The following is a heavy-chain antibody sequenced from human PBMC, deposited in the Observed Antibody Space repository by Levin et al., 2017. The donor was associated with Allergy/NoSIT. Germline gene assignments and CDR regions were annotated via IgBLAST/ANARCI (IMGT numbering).Heavy chain of an antibody. V-gene: IGHV4-34*01. J-gene: IGHJ4*02. D-gene: IGHD3-22*01. CDR1: GGSFSGYE. CDR2: VDHSDYP. CDR3: ASEENDYDSSGRFRVAAY. Sequence: SETLSLTCVVYGGSFSGYEWGWIRQSPGRGLEWIGEVDHSDYPKYNPSLKSRVTMSVDTSKNQLSLKLASVTAADPAVFYCASEENDYDSSGRFRVAAYWGQGTRVTVSS.